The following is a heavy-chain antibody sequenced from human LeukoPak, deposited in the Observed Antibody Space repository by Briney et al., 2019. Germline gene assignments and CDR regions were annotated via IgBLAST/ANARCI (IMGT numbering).Heavy chain of an antibody. J-gene: IGHJ4*02. CDR3: ARETSSGWYRIDY. D-gene: IGHD6-19*01. CDR2: IYTSGGT. Sequence: PSETLSLTCTVSGASISSFYWSWIRQPAGKGLEWIGRIYTSGGTNYNPSLKSRVTISVDTSKNQFSLKLSSVTAADTAVYYCARETSSGWYRIDYWGQGTLVTVSS. CDR1: GASISSFY. V-gene: IGHV4-4*07.